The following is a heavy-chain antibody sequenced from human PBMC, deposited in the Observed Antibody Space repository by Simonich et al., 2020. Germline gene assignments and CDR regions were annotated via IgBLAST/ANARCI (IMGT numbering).Heavy chain of an antibody. CDR2: IHPNSGGT. V-gene: IGHV1-2*02. CDR1: GYTFTGYY. D-gene: IGHD7-27*01. Sequence: QVQLVQSGAEVKKPGASVKVSCKASGYTFTGYYMHWVRQAPEQGLEWRGLIHPNSGGTNCAQKFQGRVTMTRDTSISTAYMELSRLRSDDTAVYYCARGALTGDYYYMDVWGKGTTVTVSS. J-gene: IGHJ6*03. CDR3: ARGALTGDYYYMDV.